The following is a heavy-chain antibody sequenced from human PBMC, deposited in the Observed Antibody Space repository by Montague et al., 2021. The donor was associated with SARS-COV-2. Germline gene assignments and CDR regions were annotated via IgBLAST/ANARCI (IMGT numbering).Heavy chain of an antibody. D-gene: IGHD3-22*01. CDR2: INWNGGST. CDR1: GFTFDDYG. CDR3: ARVRYSSGYRYYCGMDV. Sequence: SLRLSCAASGFTFDDYGMSWVRQAPGKGLEWVSGINWNGGSTGYADSVKGRFTISRDNAKNSLYLQMNSLRAEDTALYHCARVRYSSGYRYYCGMDVWGQGTTVTVSS. V-gene: IGHV3-20*01. J-gene: IGHJ6*02.